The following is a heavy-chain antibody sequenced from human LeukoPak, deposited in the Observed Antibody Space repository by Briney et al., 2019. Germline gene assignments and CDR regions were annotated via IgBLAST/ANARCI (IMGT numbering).Heavy chain of an antibody. D-gene: IGHD6-13*01. CDR2: IKQDGSQE. CDR3: VREWAGGLAAAGTRIEGSY. V-gene: IGHV3-7*01. Sequence: GGSLRLSCVVSEFSASNYWMSWVRQAPGKGLELVANIKQDGSQENYVDSVKGRFTISRDNAKNSVYLQMNGLLVEDTAVYYCVREWAGGLAAAGTRIEGSYWGQGTQVIVSS. CDR1: EFSASNYW. J-gene: IGHJ4*02.